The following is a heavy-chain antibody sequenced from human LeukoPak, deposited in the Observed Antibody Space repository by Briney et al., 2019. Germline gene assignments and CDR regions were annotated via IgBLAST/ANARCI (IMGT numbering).Heavy chain of an antibody. V-gene: IGHV3-74*01. CDR3: ARDAPMMVSPAMLDY. CDR1: GFTFSNYW. Sequence: GGSLTLSCAASGFTFSNYWMHWVRQAPGKGLVWVSRINSGGSSTNYADSVKGRFTISRDNAKNTLYLQMNSLRAEDRAVYYCARDAPMMVSPAMLDYWGQGTLVTVSS. CDR2: INSGGSST. J-gene: IGHJ4*02. D-gene: IGHD2-2*01.